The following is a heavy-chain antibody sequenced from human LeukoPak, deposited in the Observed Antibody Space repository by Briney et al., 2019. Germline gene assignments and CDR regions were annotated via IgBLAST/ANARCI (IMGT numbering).Heavy chain of an antibody. CDR3: AKELYNYGDYGAEGLDV. J-gene: IGHJ6*02. CDR1: RFIFSNYG. V-gene: IGHV3-30*18. Sequence: GGSLRLSCAASRFIFSNYGMRWVRQAPGKGLEWVALISYDGSSEYYAGSVKGRFTISRDNSKITVYLQMNSLKAEDTAVYYCAKELYNYGDYGAEGLDVGGQGTTVTVS. D-gene: IGHD4-17*01. CDR2: ISYDGSSE.